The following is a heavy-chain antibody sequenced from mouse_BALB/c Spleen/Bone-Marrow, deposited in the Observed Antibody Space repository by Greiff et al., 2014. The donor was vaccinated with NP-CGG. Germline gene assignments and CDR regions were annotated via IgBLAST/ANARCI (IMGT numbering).Heavy chain of an antibody. CDR3: ARSYRFWYFDV. Sequence: VQVVESGSVLVRPGASVKLSCKASGYTFTSSWMHWAKQRPGQGLEWIGDIHPNSGNTNYNEKFRGKATLTVDTSSSTAYVDLSSLTSEDSAVYYCARSYRFWYFDVWGAGTTVTVSS. D-gene: IGHD2-14*01. J-gene: IGHJ1*01. CDR1: GYTFTSSW. V-gene: IGHV1S130*01. CDR2: IHPNSGNT.